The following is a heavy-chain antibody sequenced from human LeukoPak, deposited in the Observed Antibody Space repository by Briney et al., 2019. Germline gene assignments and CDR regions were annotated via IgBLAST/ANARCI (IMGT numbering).Heavy chain of an antibody. CDR3: ARDSSSTGGFDF. CDR2: INQDGSVK. CDR1: GFTFSNNW. D-gene: IGHD2-2*01. V-gene: IGHV3-7*01. Sequence: GGSLRLSCVASGFTFSNNWMNWVRQVPGKGLEWVGNINQDGSVKHSVDSVKGRFTISRDNAKNLMYLQMNSLRVDDTAVYYCARDSSSTGGFDFWGQGTTVTVSS. J-gene: IGHJ3*01.